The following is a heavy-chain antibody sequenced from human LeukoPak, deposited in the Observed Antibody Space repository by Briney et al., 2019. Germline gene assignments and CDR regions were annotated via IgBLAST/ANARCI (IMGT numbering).Heavy chain of an antibody. CDR3: ARASPTTNKGAYGWFDP. V-gene: IGHV4-4*07. CDR2: IYTSGST. CDR1: GGSISGYY. Sequence: PSETLSLTCTVSGGSISGYYWSWIRQPAGKGLEWIGRIYTSGSTNYNPSLKSRVTMSVDTSKNQFSLKLSSVNAADTDVYYGARASPTTNKGAYGWFDPWGQGTLVTVSS. D-gene: IGHD1-14*01. J-gene: IGHJ5*02.